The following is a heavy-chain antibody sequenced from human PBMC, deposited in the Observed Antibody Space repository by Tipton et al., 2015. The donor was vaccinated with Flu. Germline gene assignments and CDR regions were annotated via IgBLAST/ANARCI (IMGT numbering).Heavy chain of an antibody. J-gene: IGHJ3*01. Sequence: TLSLTCTVSGGSISSSSYYWGWIRQPAGRGLEWIGSIYYSGSTRYNPSLKSRVTISIDTSKNQFYLKLSSVTAADAAVYYCARTDLAYCGGDCYWGQGTTVTVSS. D-gene: IGHD2-21*02. V-gene: IGHV4-39*07. CDR1: GGSISSSSYY. CDR2: IYYSGST. CDR3: ARTDLAYCGGDCY.